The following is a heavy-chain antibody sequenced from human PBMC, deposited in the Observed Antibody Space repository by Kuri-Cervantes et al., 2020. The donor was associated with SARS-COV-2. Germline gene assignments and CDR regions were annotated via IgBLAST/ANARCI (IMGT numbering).Heavy chain of an antibody. CDR2: ISWNSGSI. CDR1: GFTFDDYA. Sequence: SLKISCAASGFTFDDYAMHWVRQAPGKGLEWVSGISWNSGSIGYADSVKGRFTISRDNAKNSLYLQMNSLRAEDTAVYYCARDPWMATIGVGTFDYWGQGTLVTVSS. CDR3: ARDPWMATIGVGTFDY. V-gene: IGHV3-9*01. D-gene: IGHD5-24*01. J-gene: IGHJ4*02.